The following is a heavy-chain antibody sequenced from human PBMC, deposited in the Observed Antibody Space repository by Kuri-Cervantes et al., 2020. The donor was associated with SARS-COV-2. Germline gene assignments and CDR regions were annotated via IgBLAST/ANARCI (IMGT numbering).Heavy chain of an antibody. Sequence: GGSLRLSCSASGFNYLNYAIHWVRQAPGKGLEWVTVISYDGNNKYYADSVKGRFTISRDNSKNTLYLQMNSLRAEDTAVYYCAKDQYDFWSGYYFDYWGQGTLVTVSS. CDR2: ISYDGNNK. D-gene: IGHD3-3*01. CDR1: GFNYLNYA. CDR3: AKDQYDFWSGYYFDY. V-gene: IGHV3-30-3*01. J-gene: IGHJ4*02.